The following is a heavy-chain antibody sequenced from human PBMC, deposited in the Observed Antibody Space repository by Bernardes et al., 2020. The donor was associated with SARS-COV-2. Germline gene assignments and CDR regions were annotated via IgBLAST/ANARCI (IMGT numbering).Heavy chain of an antibody. Sequence: ASVKVSCKASGYTFTSYGFSWVRQAPGQGLEWMGWISAYDGDTHYPQKFQGRVTMTTDTSTNTAYMELRSLRSDDTAAYYCARDAFGKSLPYYYGMDVWGQATTVTVSS. CDR1: GYTFTSYG. V-gene: IGHV1-18*01. CDR2: ISAYDGDT. J-gene: IGHJ6*02. D-gene: IGHD3-10*01. CDR3: ARDAFGKSLPYYYGMDV.